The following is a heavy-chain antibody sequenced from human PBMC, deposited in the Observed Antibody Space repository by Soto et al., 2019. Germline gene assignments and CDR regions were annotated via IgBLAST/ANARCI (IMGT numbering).Heavy chain of an antibody. V-gene: IGHV3-74*01. D-gene: IGHD6-19*01. Sequence: QLVESGGGLAQPGGSLRLSCAASGCTFSSYWIHWVRQAPGKGLVWVSRVKSDGTTTSYADSVRGRFTISRDNAKNTLYWQMNSLRAEDTAVYYCVGGRGWYRYDAFDMWGQGTMVTVSS. CDR3: VGGRGWYRYDAFDM. CDR1: GCTFSSYW. J-gene: IGHJ3*02. CDR2: VKSDGTTT.